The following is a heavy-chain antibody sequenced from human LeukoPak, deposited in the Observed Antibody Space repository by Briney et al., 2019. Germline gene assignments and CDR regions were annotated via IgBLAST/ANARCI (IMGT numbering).Heavy chain of an antibody. CDR2: ISAYNGNT. V-gene: IGHV1-18*01. Sequence: GASVKVSCKASGYTFTSYGISWVRHAPGQGLEWMGWISAYNGNTNYAQTLQVRVTITTDTSTSTTSMEPQSLRSDATAVSYCAGGMSIQPLSHFDYWGQGTLVPVSS. J-gene: IGHJ4*02. CDR1: GYTFTSYG. CDR3: AGGMSIQPLSHFDY. D-gene: IGHD5-18*01.